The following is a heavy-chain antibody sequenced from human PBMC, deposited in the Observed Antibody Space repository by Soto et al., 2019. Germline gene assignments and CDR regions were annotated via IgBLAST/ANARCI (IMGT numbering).Heavy chain of an antibody. V-gene: IGHV3-48*01. Sequence: GGSLRLSCAASGFTFISYSMNWVRQAPGKGLEWVSYISSSSSTIYYADSVKGRFTISRDNAKNSLYLQMNSLRAEDTAVYYCARDGAVGGYDQTYYYYYMDVWGKGTTVTVSS. CDR3: ARDGAVGGYDQTYYYYYMDV. CDR1: GFTFISYS. D-gene: IGHD5-12*01. J-gene: IGHJ6*03. CDR2: ISSSSSTI.